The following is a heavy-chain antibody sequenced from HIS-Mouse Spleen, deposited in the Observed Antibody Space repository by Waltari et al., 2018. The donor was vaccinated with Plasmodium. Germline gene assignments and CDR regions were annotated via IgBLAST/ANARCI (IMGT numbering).Heavy chain of an antibody. Sequence: QVQLQESGPGLVKPSETLSLTCTVSGGSISSYYWSWIRQPPGKGLEWIGYIYYSGSNNYTPSLKSRVTISVDTSKNQFSLKLSSVTAADTAVYYCARLRYSYGYFDYWGQGTLVTVSS. CDR3: ARLRYSYGYFDY. CDR2: IYYSGSN. D-gene: IGHD5-18*01. CDR1: GGSISSYY. V-gene: IGHV4-59*08. J-gene: IGHJ4*02.